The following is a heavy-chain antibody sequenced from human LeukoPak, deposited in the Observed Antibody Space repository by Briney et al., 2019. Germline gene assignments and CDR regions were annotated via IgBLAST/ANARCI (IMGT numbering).Heavy chain of an antibody. CDR2: ISGSGGST. V-gene: IGHV3-23*01. CDR1: GFTFSSYA. Sequence: PGGSLRLSCAASGFTFSSYAMSWVRQAPGKGLEWVSAISGSGGSTYYAESVKGRFTISRDNSKNTLSLQMNSLRAEDTAVYYCAKREGYCSSTSCYEHMDVWGKGTTVTVSS. J-gene: IGHJ6*03. D-gene: IGHD2-2*01. CDR3: AKREGYCSSTSCYEHMDV.